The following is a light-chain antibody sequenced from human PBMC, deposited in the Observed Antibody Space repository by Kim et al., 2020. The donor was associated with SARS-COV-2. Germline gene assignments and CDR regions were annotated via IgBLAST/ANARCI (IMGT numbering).Light chain of an antibody. Sequence: GQPYTISCTGNSGDVGGYIPVSWYQQRPGKAPILIFYDVNTRPSGASDRFSGSESANPTSLTISGLQAEDGAEYYCASFTSSTTWVFGGGTQLTVL. CDR2: DVN. V-gene: IGLV2-14*04. J-gene: IGLJ3*02. CDR3: ASFTSSTTWV. CDR1: SGDVGGYIP.